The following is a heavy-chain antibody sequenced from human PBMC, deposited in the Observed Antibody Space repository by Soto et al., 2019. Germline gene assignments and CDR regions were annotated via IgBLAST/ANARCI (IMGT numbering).Heavy chain of an antibody. CDR1: GGTFSSYA. D-gene: IGHD1-1*01. J-gene: IGHJ4*02. V-gene: IGHV1-69*13. Sequence: VASVKVSCKVSGGTFSSYAISWVRQAPGQGLEWKGGIIPIFGTANYAQKFQGRVTITADESTSTAYMELSSLRSEDTAVYYCARDQGTSDYWGQGTLVTVSS. CDR3: ARDQGTSDY. CDR2: IIPIFGTA.